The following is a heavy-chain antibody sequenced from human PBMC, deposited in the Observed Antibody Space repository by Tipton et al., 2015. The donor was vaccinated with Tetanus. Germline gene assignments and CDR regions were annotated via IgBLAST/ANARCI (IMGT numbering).Heavy chain of an antibody. CDR2: IYQTDST. J-gene: IGHJ4*02. Sequence: TLSLTCTVSGGLITTGGYSWGWIRQLPGQGLEWLGYIYQTDSTYYNPSDTSRLNLSLKRSKNQVSLKLISVTAADTAVYYCVRGRGLGAYSFGFEHWGQGALVTVSS. V-gene: IGHV4-30-2*01. CDR1: GGLITTGGYS. CDR3: VRGRGLGAYSFGFEH. D-gene: IGHD5-12*01.